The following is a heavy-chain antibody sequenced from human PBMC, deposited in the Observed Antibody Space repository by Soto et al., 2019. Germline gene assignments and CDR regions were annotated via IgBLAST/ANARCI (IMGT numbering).Heavy chain of an antibody. J-gene: IGHJ5*02. CDR3: ARDCSGGSCSGNWFDP. CDR2: IYYSGST. D-gene: IGHD2-15*01. CDR1: GGSISSGDYY. V-gene: IGHV4-30-4*01. Sequence: QVQLQESGPGLVKPSQTLSLTCTVSGGSISSGDYYWSWIRQPPGKGLEWIGYIYYSGSTYYNPSLKSRVTISVDTSKNQFSLKLSSVTAADTAVYYCARDCSGGSCSGNWFDPWGQGTLVTVSS.